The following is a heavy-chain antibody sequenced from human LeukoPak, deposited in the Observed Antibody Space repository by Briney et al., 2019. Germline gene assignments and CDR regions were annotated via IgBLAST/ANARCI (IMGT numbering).Heavy chain of an antibody. D-gene: IGHD1-26*01. CDR3: AKDFLYGSYSLYYFDY. Sequence: GGSLRLSCAASGFTFSSYGMHWVRQAPGKGLEWVAIISYDGSNKYYADSVKGRFTISRDNSKNTLYLQMNSLRAEDTAAYYCAKDFLYGSYSLYYFDYWGQGTLVTVSS. J-gene: IGHJ4*02. V-gene: IGHV3-30*18. CDR1: GFTFSSYG. CDR2: ISYDGSNK.